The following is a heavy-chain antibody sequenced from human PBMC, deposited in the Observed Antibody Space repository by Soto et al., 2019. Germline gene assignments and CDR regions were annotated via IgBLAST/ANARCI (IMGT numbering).Heavy chain of an antibody. D-gene: IGHD6-19*01. CDR1: GFTFSSAC. V-gene: IGHV3-15*07. J-gene: IGHJ6*02. CDR2: IKNKIDGGTT. CDR3: TVQPITAVAGYDFDGMDV. Sequence: EVQLVESGGGLVMPGGSLRLSCAASGFTFSSACMNWVRQAPGKGLEWVGRIKNKIDGGTTDYAAPGKGRFTISRDDSKATLYLQMDSLETEDTAVYFCTVQPITAVAGYDFDGMDVWGQGTTVTVSS.